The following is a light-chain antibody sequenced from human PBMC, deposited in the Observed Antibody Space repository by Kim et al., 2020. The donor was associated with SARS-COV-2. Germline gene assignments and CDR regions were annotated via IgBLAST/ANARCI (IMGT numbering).Light chain of an antibody. CDR2: GAS. CDR1: QSLYNNY. CDR3: QQYDASSEYP. V-gene: IGKV3-20*01. J-gene: IGKJ2*01. Sequence: EIVLTQSPGTLSLSPGDRATLSCWASQSLYNNYLAWYQQRPGQAPRLLIYGASRRATGIPDRFSGGGSGTDFTLTISRLEPEEFAVYYCQQYDASSEYPLGQGTKLEI.